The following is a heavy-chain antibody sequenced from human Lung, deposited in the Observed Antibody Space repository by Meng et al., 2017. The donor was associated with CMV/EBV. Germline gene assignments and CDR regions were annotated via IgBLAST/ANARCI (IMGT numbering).Heavy chain of an antibody. V-gene: IGHV3-9*01. CDR2: ISWNSGSI. D-gene: IGHD2-2*01. Sequence: XKISCSTPGFTFDDYAMHWVRQAPGKGLEWGSGISWNSGSIGYADSVKGRFTISRDNAKNSLYLQMNSLRAEDTALYYCSKEKGPLIWLASWGGMDAWXQGTRVTVSS. CDR1: GFTFDDYA. CDR3: SKEKGPLIWLASWGGMDA. J-gene: IGHJ6*02.